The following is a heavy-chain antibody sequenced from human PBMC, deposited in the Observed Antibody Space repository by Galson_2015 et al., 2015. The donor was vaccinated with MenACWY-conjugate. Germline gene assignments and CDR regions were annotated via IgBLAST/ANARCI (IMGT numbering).Heavy chain of an antibody. CDR1: GFTFTGYE. J-gene: IGHJ6*03. CDR2: ISKSGSPI. Sequence: SLRLSCAASGFTFTGYEFNWVRQAPGKGLEWLSYISKSGSPIYYVDSVKGRFTISRDNIKKSPFLEMNSLRAGDTGVYYCARVGTWIHQYFYYMDVWGKGTTVTVSS. D-gene: IGHD5-18*01. V-gene: IGHV3-48*03. CDR3: ARVGTWIHQYFYYMDV.